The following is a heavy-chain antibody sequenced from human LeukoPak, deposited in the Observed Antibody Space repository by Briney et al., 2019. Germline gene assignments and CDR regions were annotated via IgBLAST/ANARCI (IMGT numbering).Heavy chain of an antibody. CDR3: ARDPDYGDYV. J-gene: IGHJ4*02. CDR1: GFTFSSYS. D-gene: IGHD4-17*01. V-gene: IGHV3-48*04. CDR2: ISSSSSTI. Sequence: QPGGPLTLSCAASGFTFSSYSMNGVRPAPGEGLEWVSYISSSSSTIYYADSVKGRFTISRDNDKNSLYLQMNSLSAEDTAGYYWARDPDYGDYVWGQGTLVTVSS.